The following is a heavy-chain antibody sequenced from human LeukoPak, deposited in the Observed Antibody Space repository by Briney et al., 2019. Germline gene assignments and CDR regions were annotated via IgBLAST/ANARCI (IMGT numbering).Heavy chain of an antibody. V-gene: IGHV3-23*01. D-gene: IGHD3-22*01. CDR3: AKLDGGYWWLIAFDY. CDR1: GFTFSNYA. J-gene: IGHJ4*02. CDR2: ISGGGGST. Sequence: GGSLRLSCAASGFTFSNYAMSWVRQAPGKGLEWVSAISGGGGSTYYADSVKGRFTISRDNSKNTLYLQMNSLRAEDTAVYNCAKLDGGYWWLIAFDYWGQGTLVTVSS.